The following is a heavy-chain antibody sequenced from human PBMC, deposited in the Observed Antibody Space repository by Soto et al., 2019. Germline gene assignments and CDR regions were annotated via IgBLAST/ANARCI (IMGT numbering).Heavy chain of an antibody. J-gene: IGHJ4*02. V-gene: IGHV4-31*03. Sequence: QVQLQESGPGLVKPSQTLSLTCTVSGGSISSGGYYWSWIRQHPGKGLEWIGYIYYSGSTYYNPSLKNRVTISVDTSKNHFSLKLSSVTAADTAVYYCARGKIVVAFDYWGQGTLFTVSS. D-gene: IGHD3-22*01. CDR3: ARGKIVVAFDY. CDR2: IYYSGST. CDR1: GGSISSGGYY.